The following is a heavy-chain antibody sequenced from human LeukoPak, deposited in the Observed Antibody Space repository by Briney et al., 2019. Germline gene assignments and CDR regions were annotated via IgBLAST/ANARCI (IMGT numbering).Heavy chain of an antibody. CDR2: IYYSGST. CDR3: ARGAPVAGTARTFDY. V-gene: IGHV4-59*01. D-gene: IGHD6-19*01. Sequence: PSETLSLTCTVSGGSISSYYWSWIRQPPGKGLEWIGYIYYSGSTNYNPSLKSRVTISVDTSQNQFSLKLSSVTAADTAVYYCARGAPVAGTARTFDYWGQGTLVTVSS. CDR1: GGSISSYY. J-gene: IGHJ4*02.